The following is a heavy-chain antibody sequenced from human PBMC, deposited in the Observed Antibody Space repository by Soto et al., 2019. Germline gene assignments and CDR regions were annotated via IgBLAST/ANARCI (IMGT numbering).Heavy chain of an antibody. CDR1: GFTFSDYY. J-gene: IGHJ6*03. CDR3: ARVPLFVRFLGHYYMDV. Sequence: GGSLRLSCTASGFTFSDYYMSWIRQAPGKGLEWVSYISSSGSTIYYADSVKGRFTISRDNAKNSLYLQMNSLRAEDTAVYYCARVPLFVRFLGHYYMDVWGKGTTVTVSS. CDR2: ISSSGSTI. V-gene: IGHV3-11*01. D-gene: IGHD3-3*01.